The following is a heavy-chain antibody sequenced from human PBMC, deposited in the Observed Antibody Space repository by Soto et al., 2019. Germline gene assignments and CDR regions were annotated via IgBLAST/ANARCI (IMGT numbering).Heavy chain of an antibody. CDR3: AKMTSGSYGPNYGMDV. Sequence: QVQLQESGPGLVKPSQTLSLTCTVSGGSISSGGYYWSWIRQHPGKGLEWIGYIYYSGSTYYNPSLKSRVTISVDTSKNQFSLKLSSVTAADTAVYYCAKMTSGSYGPNYGMDVWGQGTTVTVSS. CDR2: IYYSGST. D-gene: IGHD5-18*01. V-gene: IGHV4-31*03. J-gene: IGHJ6*02. CDR1: GGSISSGGYY.